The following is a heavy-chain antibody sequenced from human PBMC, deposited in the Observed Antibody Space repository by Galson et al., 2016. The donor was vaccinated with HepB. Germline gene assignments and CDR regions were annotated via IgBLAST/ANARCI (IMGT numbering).Heavy chain of an antibody. V-gene: IGHV4-31*03. CDR1: GGSIGNGNYY. CDR3: ASATTTVSAWFDP. D-gene: IGHD4-11*01. Sequence: TLSLTCTVSGGSIGNGNYYWSWIRQHPEKGLEWIGYISYSGSSYYNPSLKSRVTISVDTSRNQFSLRLASLTAADAAVYFCASATTTVSAWFDPWGQGTLVTVSS. J-gene: IGHJ5*02. CDR2: ISYSGSS.